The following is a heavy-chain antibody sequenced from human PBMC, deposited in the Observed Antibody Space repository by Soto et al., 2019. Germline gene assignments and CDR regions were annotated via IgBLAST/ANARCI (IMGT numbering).Heavy chain of an antibody. CDR2: INPNSGGT. V-gene: IGHV1-2*02. J-gene: IGHJ4*02. D-gene: IGHD3-22*01. Sequence: VASVKVSCKASGYTFTDYYVHWVRQAPGQGLEWMGWINPNSGGTKSAQKFQGRVTMTRDTSISTAYMELSRLRSDDTAVYYCARRKGDYYDRSGYHYYFDYWGQGTLVTVSS. CDR3: ARRKGDYYDRSGYHYYFDY. CDR1: GYTFTDYY.